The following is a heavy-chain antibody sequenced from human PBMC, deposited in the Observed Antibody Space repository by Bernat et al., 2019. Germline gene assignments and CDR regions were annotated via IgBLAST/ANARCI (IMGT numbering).Heavy chain of an antibody. CDR2: ISYDGSNK. J-gene: IGHJ4*02. D-gene: IGHD5-18*01. Sequence: QVQPVESGGGVVQPGRPLRLSCAASGFTFSSYGMHWVRQAPGKGLEWVAVISYDGSNKYYADSVKGRFTISRDNSKNTLYLQMNSLRAEDTAVYYCAKDPGYGYGYWGQGTLVTVSS. V-gene: IGHV3-30*18. CDR3: AKDPGYGYGY. CDR1: GFTFSSYG.